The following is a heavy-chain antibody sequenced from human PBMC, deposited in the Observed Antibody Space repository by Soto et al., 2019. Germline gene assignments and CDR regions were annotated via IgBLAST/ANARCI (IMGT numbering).Heavy chain of an antibody. CDR1: GFSVSDYA. CDR3: TKSRRSVLMVYGFGGMDV. J-gene: IGHJ6*02. Sequence: GGSLRLSCAASGFSVSDYAMSWVRQAPGKGLEWVSSKSGSGDGTYYGDSVKGRFTLSRDTSQKTLYLQMNNLRGEDTAVYFCTKSRRSVLMVYGFGGMDVWGRGTTVTVSS. D-gene: IGHD2-8*01. CDR2: KSGSGDGT. V-gene: IGHV3-23*01.